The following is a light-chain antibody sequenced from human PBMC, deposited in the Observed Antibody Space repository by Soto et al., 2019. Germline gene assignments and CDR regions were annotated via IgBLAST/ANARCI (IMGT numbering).Light chain of an antibody. V-gene: IGLV6-57*01. CDR1: SGSIASNY. J-gene: IGLJ3*02. Sequence: NFMLTQPHSVSESPGKTVIISCTRSSGSIASNYVQWYQQRPGSFPTTVIYEDNQRPSGVPDRFSGSIDSSSNSASLTISGLETEDEADYYCQYYDATNQVFGGGTKLTVL. CDR3: QYYDATNQV. CDR2: EDN.